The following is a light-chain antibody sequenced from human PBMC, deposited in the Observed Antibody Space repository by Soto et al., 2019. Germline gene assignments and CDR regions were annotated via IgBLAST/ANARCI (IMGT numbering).Light chain of an antibody. Sequence: EIVLTQSPGTLSLSPGERATLSCRASQSVSSSYLAWYQQKPGQAPRLLIYGASSMATGIPDRFSGSGSGTDFTLPISRLEPEDFAVYYCQQYGSSPLTFGGGTKVDIK. V-gene: IGKV3-20*01. CDR2: GAS. CDR3: QQYGSSPLT. J-gene: IGKJ4*01. CDR1: QSVSSSY.